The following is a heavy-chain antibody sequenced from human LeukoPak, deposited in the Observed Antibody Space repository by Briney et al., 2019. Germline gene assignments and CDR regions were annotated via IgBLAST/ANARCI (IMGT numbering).Heavy chain of an antibody. J-gene: IGHJ5*02. V-gene: IGHV3-23*01. Sequence: GGSLRLSCAASGFTFSSYAMSWVRQAPGKGLEWVSAISGSGGSTYYADSVKGRFTISRDNSKNTLYLQMNSLRAEDTVVYYCANYVAVEFGELLYSEGSWFDPWGQGTLVTVSS. CDR1: GFTFSSYA. D-gene: IGHD3-10*01. CDR3: ANYVAVEFGELLYSEGSWFDP. CDR2: ISGSGGST.